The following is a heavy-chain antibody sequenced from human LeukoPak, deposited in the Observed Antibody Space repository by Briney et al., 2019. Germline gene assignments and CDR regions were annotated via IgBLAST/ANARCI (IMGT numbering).Heavy chain of an antibody. V-gene: IGHV1-2*02. D-gene: IGHD2/OR15-2a*01. Sequence: ASVKVSCKASGYTLTGYYMHWVRQAPGQGLEWVGWINPNSGGTIYAQKFQGRVAMTRDTSISTAYMELSRLRSDDTAVYYCASGPLYGPNWFDPWGQGTLVTVSS. CDR2: INPNSGGT. CDR1: GYTLTGYY. CDR3: ASGPLYGPNWFDP. J-gene: IGHJ5*02.